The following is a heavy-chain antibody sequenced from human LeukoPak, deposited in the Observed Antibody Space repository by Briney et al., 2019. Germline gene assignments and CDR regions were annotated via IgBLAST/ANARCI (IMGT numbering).Heavy chain of an antibody. CDR3: ARSRVGNHYYHSNIGRNWFDP. J-gene: IGHJ5*02. CDR2: INHSGST. V-gene: IGHV4-34*01. CDR1: GGSFSGYY. D-gene: IGHD3-22*01. Sequence: SETLSLTCAVYGGSFSGYYWSWIRQPPGKGLEWIGEINHSGSTNYNPSLKSRVTMSVDTSKNQFSLKLSSVTAADTAVYYCARSRVGNHYYHSNIGRNWFDPWGQGTLVTVSS.